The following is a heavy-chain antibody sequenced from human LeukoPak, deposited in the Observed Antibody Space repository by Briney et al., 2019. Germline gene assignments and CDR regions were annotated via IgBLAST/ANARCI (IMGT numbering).Heavy chain of an antibody. CDR3: AKSPGIVVVPAAVWANDAFDI. D-gene: IGHD2-2*01. V-gene: IGHV3-30*18. Sequence: PGGCLRPSCAASGFTFSDYGMHWVRQAPGKGLEWLAIISFQGSVTYYAASVTGRITMSRDNSKNTLYLEMNSLSAEDTAVYYCAKSPGIVVVPAAVWANDAFDIWGQGTMVTVSS. J-gene: IGHJ3*02. CDR2: ISFQGSVT. CDR1: GFTFSDYG.